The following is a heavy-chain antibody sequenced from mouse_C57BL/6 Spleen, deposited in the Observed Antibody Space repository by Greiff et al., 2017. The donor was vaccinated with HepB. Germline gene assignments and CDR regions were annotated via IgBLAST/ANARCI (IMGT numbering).Heavy chain of an antibody. Sequence: EVQLVESGGDLVKPGGSLKLSCAASGFTFSSYGMSWVRQTPDKRLEWVATISSGGSYTYYPDSVKGRFTISRDNAKNTLYLQMRSLKSEDTAMYYCATYYYGSSSRGFAYWGQGTLVTVSA. CDR1: GFTFSSYG. CDR3: ATYYYGSSSRGFAY. D-gene: IGHD1-1*01. J-gene: IGHJ3*01. CDR2: ISSGGSYT. V-gene: IGHV5-6*01.